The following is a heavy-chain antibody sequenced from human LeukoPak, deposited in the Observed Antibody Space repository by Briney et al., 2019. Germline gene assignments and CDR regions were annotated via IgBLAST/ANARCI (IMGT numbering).Heavy chain of an antibody. Sequence: ASVKVSCKASGYTFTSYAMHWVRQAPGQRLEWMGWINAGNGNTKYSQEFQGRVTITRDTSASTAYMELRSLRSDDTAVYYCAREGAGKRYFDYWGQGTLVTVSS. J-gene: IGHJ4*02. CDR2: INAGNGNT. CDR1: GYTFTSYA. CDR3: AREGAGKRYFDY. V-gene: IGHV1-3*01.